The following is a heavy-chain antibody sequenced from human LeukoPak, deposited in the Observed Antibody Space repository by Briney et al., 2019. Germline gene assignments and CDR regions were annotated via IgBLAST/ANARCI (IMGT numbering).Heavy chain of an antibody. Sequence: TSETLSLTCAVCGGSFSGYYWSWIRQPPGKGLEWIGEINHSGSTNYNPSLKSRVTTSVDASKNYFSLTLSSVTAADTAVYHCARHMTTDMLDAFDIWGQGTMVIISS. CDR1: GGSFSGYY. CDR2: INHSGST. D-gene: IGHD3-10*02. CDR3: ARHMTTDMLDAFDI. J-gene: IGHJ3*02. V-gene: IGHV4-34*01.